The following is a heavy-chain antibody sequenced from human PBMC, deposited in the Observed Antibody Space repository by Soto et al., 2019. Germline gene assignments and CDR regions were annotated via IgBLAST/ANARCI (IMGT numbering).Heavy chain of an antibody. CDR2: ISYDGSNK. CDR3: ARVGNVVDPSNYYYMDV. J-gene: IGHJ6*03. V-gene: IGHV3-30*03. Sequence: GGSLRVSCAASGFTFISYGMHWGRQAPCKGLEWVAVISYDGSNKYYADSVKGRFTISRDNSKNTLYLQMNSLRAEDTAVYYCARVGNVVDPSNYYYMDVWGKGTMVTVSS. D-gene: IGHD2-15*01. CDR1: GFTFISYG.